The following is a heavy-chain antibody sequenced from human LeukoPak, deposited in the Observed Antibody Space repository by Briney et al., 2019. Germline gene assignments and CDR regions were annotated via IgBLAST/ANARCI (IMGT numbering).Heavy chain of an antibody. CDR2: ISYDGSNK. Sequence: HPGGSLRLSCAASEFTFSSYAMHWVRQAPGKGLEWVAVISYDGSNKYYADSVKGRFTISRDNAKNSLYLQMNSLRAEDTAVYYCAELGITMIGGVWGKGTTVTISS. CDR1: EFTFSSYA. J-gene: IGHJ6*04. D-gene: IGHD3-10*02. V-gene: IGHV3-30*04. CDR3: AELGITMIGGV.